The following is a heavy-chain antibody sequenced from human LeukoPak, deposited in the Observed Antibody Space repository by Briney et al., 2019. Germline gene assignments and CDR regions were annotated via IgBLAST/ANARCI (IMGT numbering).Heavy chain of an antibody. V-gene: IGHV5-51*01. J-gene: IGHJ6*03. CDR2: IYPDDSDT. CDR3: ARHGHCTNGVCYSNYYYHMDV. D-gene: IGHD2-8*01. CDR1: GYSFASSW. Sequence: GGSRRLSCKGSGYSFASSWIGWVRQMPGKGLEWMGIIYPDDSDTRYSPSFEGQITISVDKSISTAYLQWSSLKASDTAVYYCARHGHCTNGVCYSNYYYHMDVWGKGTTVTVSS.